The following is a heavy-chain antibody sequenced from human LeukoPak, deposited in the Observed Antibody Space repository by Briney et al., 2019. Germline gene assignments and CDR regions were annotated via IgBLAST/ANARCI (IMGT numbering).Heavy chain of an antibody. J-gene: IGHJ3*01. D-gene: IGHD1/OR15-1a*01. CDR2: IYHRGST. Sequence: SGTLSPTCAVSGDSISTSTWWNWVRQPPGKGLEWIGEIYHRGSTNRNPSLKSRVTISVDKTNNQFSLKLSSVTAADTAMYYCARGHNENNYKSTIDVWGQGTMVTVSS. CDR3: ARGHNENNYKSTIDV. CDR1: GDSISTSTW. V-gene: IGHV4-4*02.